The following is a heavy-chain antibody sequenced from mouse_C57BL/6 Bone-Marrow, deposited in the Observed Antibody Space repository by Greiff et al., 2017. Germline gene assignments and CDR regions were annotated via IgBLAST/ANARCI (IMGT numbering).Heavy chain of an antibody. J-gene: IGHJ4*01. V-gene: IGHV5-17*01. D-gene: IGHD1-1*01. CDR1: GFTFSDYG. CDR3: ERELRGGAMDY. CDR2: ISRGSSTI. Sequence: EVQLVESGGGLVKPGGSLKLSCAASGFTFSDYGMHWVRQAPEKGLEWVAYISRGSSTIYYADTVKGRFTFPRDNAKNTLFLQMTSLRSEDTAMYYCERELRGGAMDYWGQGTSVTVSS.